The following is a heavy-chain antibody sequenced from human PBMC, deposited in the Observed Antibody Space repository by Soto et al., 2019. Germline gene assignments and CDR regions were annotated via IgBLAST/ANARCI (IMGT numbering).Heavy chain of an antibody. J-gene: IGHJ6*02. CDR3: AREGYCSSTSCYLEQNNSYYYGMDV. CDR1: GYTFTSYG. CDR2: ISAYNGNT. V-gene: IGHV1-18*04. Sequence: ASVKVSCKASGYTFTSYGISWVRQAPGQGLEWMGWISAYNGNTNYAQKLQGRVTMTTDTSTSTAYMELRSLRSDDTAVYYCAREGYCSSTSCYLEQNNSYYYGMDVWGQGTTVTVSS. D-gene: IGHD2-2*01.